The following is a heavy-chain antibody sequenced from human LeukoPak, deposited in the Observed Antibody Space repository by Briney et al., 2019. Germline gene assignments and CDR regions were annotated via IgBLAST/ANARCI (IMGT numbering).Heavy chain of an antibody. Sequence: SETLSLTCTVSGGSVSSGSYYWNWVRQPAGKGLEWIGQIYTSGSTNYNPSLKSRVTMSVDTSKKQFSLKLTSVTAADTAVYYCARDRGYGDYFDAFDIWGQGTMVTVSS. D-gene: IGHD4-17*01. J-gene: IGHJ3*02. V-gene: IGHV4-61*09. CDR3: ARDRGYGDYFDAFDI. CDR2: IYTSGST. CDR1: GGSVSSGSYY.